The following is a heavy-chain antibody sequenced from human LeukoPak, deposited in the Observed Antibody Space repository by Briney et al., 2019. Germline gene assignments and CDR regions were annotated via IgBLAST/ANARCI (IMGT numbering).Heavy chain of an antibody. CDR2: IRKKSDSYTT. V-gene: IGHV3-72*01. J-gene: IGHJ1*01. Sequence: PGGSLRLSCVASGFTVSDHYLDWVRQAPGKGLEWVGLIRKKSDSYTTDYAASVKGRFTISRDDSTNSVYLRMSSLKSEDTAVYYCADIGSGGSNTRWGEGTVVTVST. CDR3: ADIGSGGSNTR. CDR1: GFTVSDHY. D-gene: IGHD2-15*01.